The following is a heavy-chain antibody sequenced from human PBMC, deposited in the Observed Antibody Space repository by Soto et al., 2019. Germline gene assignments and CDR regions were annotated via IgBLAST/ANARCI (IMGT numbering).Heavy chain of an antibody. V-gene: IGHV1-69*12. CDR2: IIPIFGTA. CDR1: GGTFSSYA. J-gene: IGHJ6*02. Sequence: QVQLVQSGAEVKKPGSSVKVSCKASGGTFSSYAISWVRQAPGQGLEWMGGIIPIFGTANYAQKFQGRVTITADEPTSTAYMELSSLRPEDTAVYYCASIFPVQSGYYYGMDVWGQGTTVTVSS. D-gene: IGHD3-10*01. CDR3: ASIFPVQSGYYYGMDV.